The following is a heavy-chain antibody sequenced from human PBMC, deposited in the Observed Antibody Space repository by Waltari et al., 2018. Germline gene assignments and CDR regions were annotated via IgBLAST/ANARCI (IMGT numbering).Heavy chain of an antibody. CDR2: INHSGST. CDR1: GGSFSGYY. Sequence: QVQLQQWGAGLLKPSETLSLTCAVYGGSFSGYYWSWIRQPPGEGLEWIGEINHSGSTNNNPSLKSRVTISVDTSKNQFSLKLSSVTAADTAVYYCARGAIYYYYGMDVWGQGTTVTVSS. J-gene: IGHJ6*02. CDR3: ARGAIYYYYGMDV. V-gene: IGHV4-34*01.